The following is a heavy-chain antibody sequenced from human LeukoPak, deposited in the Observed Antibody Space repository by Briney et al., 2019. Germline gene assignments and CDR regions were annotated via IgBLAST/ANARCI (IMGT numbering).Heavy chain of an antibody. V-gene: IGHV5-51*01. Sequence: GESLKISCKGSGSRFTSYWSGWVRQMPGKGLEGMGIIYPGDSDTRYSPSFQGQVTISADKSISTAYLQWSSLKASDTAMYYCARADILTGPAYMDVWGKGTTVTVSS. CDR1: GSRFTSYW. CDR2: IYPGDSDT. CDR3: ARADILTGPAYMDV. D-gene: IGHD3-9*01. J-gene: IGHJ6*03.